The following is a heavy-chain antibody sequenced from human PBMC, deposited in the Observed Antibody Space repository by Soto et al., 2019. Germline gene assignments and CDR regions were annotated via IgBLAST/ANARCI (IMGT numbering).Heavy chain of an antibody. CDR3: AASGTHREAFDI. D-gene: IGHD3-10*01. CDR1: GGSISSSSYY. Sequence: QLQLQESGPGLVKPSETLSLTCTVSGGSISSSSYYWGWIRQPPGKGLEWIGSIYYSGSTYYNPSLKSGVTISVDTSKDLFFLVVSSVNAEATAVYYCAASGTHREAFDIWGQGTMVTDYS. V-gene: IGHV4-39*01. CDR2: IYYSGST. J-gene: IGHJ3*02.